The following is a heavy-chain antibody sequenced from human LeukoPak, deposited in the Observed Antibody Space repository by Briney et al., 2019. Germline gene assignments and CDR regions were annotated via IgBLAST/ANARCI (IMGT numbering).Heavy chain of an antibody. Sequence: PGGSLRLSCAASGFTFSRFWMTWVRQAPGKGLEWVANINQDGSEKYYVDSVKGRFTISRDNAKNSLYLQINSLRAEDTAVYYCARVSGYCSSTSCPIQYYYGMDVWGQGTTVTVSS. CDR2: INQDGSEK. CDR1: GFTFSRFW. J-gene: IGHJ6*02. V-gene: IGHV3-7*01. CDR3: ARVSGYCSSTSCPIQYYYGMDV. D-gene: IGHD2-2*03.